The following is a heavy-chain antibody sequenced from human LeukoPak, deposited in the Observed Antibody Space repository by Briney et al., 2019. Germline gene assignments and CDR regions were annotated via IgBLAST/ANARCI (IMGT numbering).Heavy chain of an antibody. J-gene: IGHJ4*02. D-gene: IGHD3-10*01. V-gene: IGHV3-21*04. CDR2: ISSSSSYI. CDR3: AKCPYYYRSEYYFDY. Sequence: GGSLRLSCAASGFTFSIYSMNWVRHAPGKGLEWGWSISSSSSYIYYADSVKGRFTISRDNSKNTLYLQVNSQIAEDTAVYYCAKCPYYYRSEYYFDYWGQGTLVTVSS. CDR1: GFTFSIYS.